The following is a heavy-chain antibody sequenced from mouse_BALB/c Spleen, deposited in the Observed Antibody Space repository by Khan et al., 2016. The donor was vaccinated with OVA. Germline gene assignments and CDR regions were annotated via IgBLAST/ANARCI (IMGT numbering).Heavy chain of an antibody. CDR3: AREEALYYFDY. D-gene: IGHD3-2*02. Sequence: VQLQESGAELVRPGASVKLSCKTSGYIFTSYWIHWVKQRSGQGLEWIARIHPGTDNTYYNDKVKDKATLTADKSSSTVYIQLSSLKSEDSAVYFCAREEALYYFDYWGQGTTLTVSS. V-gene: IGHV1S132*01. CDR1: GYIFTSYW. J-gene: IGHJ2*01. CDR2: IHPGTDNT.